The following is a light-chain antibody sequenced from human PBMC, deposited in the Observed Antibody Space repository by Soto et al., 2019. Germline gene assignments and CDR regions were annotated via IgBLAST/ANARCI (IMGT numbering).Light chain of an antibody. J-gene: IGLJ2*01. CDR1: SSDVGGYNY. CDR2: DVS. Sequence: QSALTQPASVSGSPGQSITISCTGTSSDVGGYNYVSWYQQHPGKGPKLLIYDVSNRPSGVSNRFSGSKSGNTASLTISWLQAEDGADYYCMSYTSSNSRVFGGGTKLTVL. V-gene: IGLV2-14*01. CDR3: MSYTSSNSRV.